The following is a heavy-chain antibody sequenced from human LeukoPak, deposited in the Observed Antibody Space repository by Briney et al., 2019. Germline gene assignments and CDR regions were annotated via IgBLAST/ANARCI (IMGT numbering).Heavy chain of an antibody. Sequence: ASVKVSCKASGGTYNSYAISWVRQAPGRGLEWMGGIIPIFGTANYAQKFQGRVTIATDESTSTAYMEQSSLRSEDTAVYYCARGSPYYDILTGYSYYYYYYYMDVWGKGTTVTVSS. CDR2: IIPIFGTA. CDR1: GGTYNSYA. J-gene: IGHJ6*03. D-gene: IGHD3-9*01. CDR3: ARGSPYYDILTGYSYYYYYYYMDV. V-gene: IGHV1-69*05.